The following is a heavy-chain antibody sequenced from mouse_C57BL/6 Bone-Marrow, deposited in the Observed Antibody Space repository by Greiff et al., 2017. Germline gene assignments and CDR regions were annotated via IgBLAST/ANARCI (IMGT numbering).Heavy chain of an antibody. J-gene: IGHJ1*03. CDR3: ARGPFITTVGGYFDV. CDR2: IDPEDGET. Sequence: EVQLQQSGAELVKPGASVKLSCTASGFNINDYYMHWVKQRTEQGLEWIGRIDPEDGETKYAPKFQGKATITADTSSNTAYLQLSSLTSEDTAVYYCARGPFITTVGGYFDVWGTGTTVTVSS. CDR1: GFNINDYY. V-gene: IGHV14-2*01. D-gene: IGHD1-1*01.